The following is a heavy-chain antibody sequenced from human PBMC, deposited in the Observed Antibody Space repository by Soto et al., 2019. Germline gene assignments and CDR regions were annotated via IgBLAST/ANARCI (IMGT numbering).Heavy chain of an antibody. D-gene: IGHD1-7*01. CDR1: GYTFTSYA. CDR2: INAGNGNT. CDR3: ARGGSWNYVYGMDV. J-gene: IGHJ6*02. Sequence: ASVKVSCKASGYTFTSYAMHWVRQAPGQRLEWMGWINAGNGNTKYAQKLQGRVTMTRDTSTSTAYMELSSLRSDDTAVYYCARGGSWNYVYGMDVWGQGTTVTVSS. V-gene: IGHV1-3*01.